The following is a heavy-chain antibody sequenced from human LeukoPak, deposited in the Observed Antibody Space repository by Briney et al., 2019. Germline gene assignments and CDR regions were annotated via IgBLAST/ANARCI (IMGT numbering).Heavy chain of an antibody. V-gene: IGHV3-49*04. CDR2: IRSKVYGGTP. CDR1: GFTFGDYA. J-gene: IGHJ4*02. CDR3: TRDQTPYY. Sequence: PGGSLRLSCTASGFTFGDYAMTWVRQAPGKGLEWVGFIRSKVYGGTPEYAASVKGRFTISSDDSQGIAYLQMNSLKTEDTAVYYCTRDQTPYYWGQGTLVTVSS.